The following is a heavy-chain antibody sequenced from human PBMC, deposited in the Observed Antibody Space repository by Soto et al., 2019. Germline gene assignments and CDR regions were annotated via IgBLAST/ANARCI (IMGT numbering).Heavy chain of an antibody. J-gene: IGHJ4*01. CDR2: IRSKANNYAT. Sequence: VVSLILPRVASAFPSSLSAMHWVRQASGKGLEWVGRIRSKANNYATTLAESVKGRFSISRDDSKNTAYLQMNSLKTEDTAVYYCTTAYHSDSSGPSWGHGTLVTVSS. D-gene: IGHD3-22*01. CDR3: TTAYHSDSSGPS. V-gene: IGHV3-73*01. CDR1: AFPSSLSA.